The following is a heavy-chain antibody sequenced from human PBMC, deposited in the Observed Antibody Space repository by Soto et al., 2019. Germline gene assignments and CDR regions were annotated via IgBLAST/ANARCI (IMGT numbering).Heavy chain of an antibody. CDR1: GGTFSSYA. CDR3: ARDRGYYGSGSYYNGPYFDY. Sequence: GASVKVSCKASGGTFSSYAISWVRQAPGQRLEWMGGIIPIFGTANYAQKIQGRATITADESTSTAYMELSSLRSEDTAVYYCARDRGYYGSGSYYNGPYFDYWGQGTLVTVSS. V-gene: IGHV1-69*13. J-gene: IGHJ4*02. D-gene: IGHD3-10*01. CDR2: IIPIFGTA.